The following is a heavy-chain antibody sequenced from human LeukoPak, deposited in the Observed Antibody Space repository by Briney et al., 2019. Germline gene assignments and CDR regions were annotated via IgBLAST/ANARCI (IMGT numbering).Heavy chain of an antibody. CDR2: INHSGST. CDR3: ARGRGTYYDFWSGFSTPGWFDP. D-gene: IGHD3-3*01. J-gene: IGHJ5*02. CDR1: GGSFSGYY. V-gene: IGHV4-34*01. Sequence: KPSETLSLTCAVYGGSFSGYYWSWIRQPPGKGLEWIGEINHSGSTNYNPSLKSRVTISVDTSKDQFSLKLSSVTAADTAVYYCARGRGTYYDFWSGFSTPGWFDPWGQGTLVTVSS.